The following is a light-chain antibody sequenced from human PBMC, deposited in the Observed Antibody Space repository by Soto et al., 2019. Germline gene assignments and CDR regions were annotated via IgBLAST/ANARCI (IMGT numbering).Light chain of an antibody. CDR3: QQYYSYPRT. J-gene: IGKJ1*01. CDR2: AAS. Sequence: DVHVSQSPSSLSATVGDRVTITCRASQSISTYLNWYQQKPGKAPKVLIYAASSLQSGVPSRFSGSGSGTDFTLTISCLQSEDFATYYCQQYYSYPRTVGQGTKVDNK. CDR1: QSISTY. V-gene: IGKV1-39*01.